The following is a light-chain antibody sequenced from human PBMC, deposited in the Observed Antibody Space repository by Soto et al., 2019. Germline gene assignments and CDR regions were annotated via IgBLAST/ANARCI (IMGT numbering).Light chain of an antibody. J-gene: IGLJ1*01. V-gene: IGLV2-14*01. CDR3: SSYTSSSTNV. CDR1: SSDVGGYNY. CDR2: AVT. Sequence: QSVLTQPASVSGSPGQSITISCTGTSSDVGGYNYVSWYQQHPGKAPKLMIYAVTNRPSGVSNRFSGSKSGNTASLTISGLQTEDEADYYCSSYTSSSTNVFGTATKLTVL.